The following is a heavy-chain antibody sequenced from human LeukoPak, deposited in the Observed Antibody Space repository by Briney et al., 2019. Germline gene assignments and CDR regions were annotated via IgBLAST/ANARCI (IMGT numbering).Heavy chain of an antibody. CDR2: IWYDGSNE. D-gene: IGHD4-17*01. J-gene: IGHJ6*02. CDR3: AGDYGEYYYGMDV. V-gene: IGHV3-33*01. CDR1: GFTFNSYG. Sequence: PGRSLRLSCAVSGFTFNSYGMHWVSQAPGKGREWVAVIWYDGSNEYYADSVKGRFTISRDNSKNTLYLQMNSLRAEDTAVYYCAGDYGEYYYGMDVWGQGTTVTVSS.